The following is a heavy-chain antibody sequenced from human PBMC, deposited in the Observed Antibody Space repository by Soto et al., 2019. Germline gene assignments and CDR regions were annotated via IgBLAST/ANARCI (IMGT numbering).Heavy chain of an antibody. Sequence: ASVKVSCKASGYSFSDYSITWVRQATGQGLEWMGWMNQTSGHTAHAQKIQGRVTLTRDTSINTVYMELSSLTSGDTAVYFCARRIPDGKFDSWAQGTKVTVSS. CDR2: MNQTSGHT. D-gene: IGHD1-1*01. CDR3: ARRIPDGKFDS. V-gene: IGHV1-8*01. J-gene: IGHJ4*02. CDR1: GYSFSDYS.